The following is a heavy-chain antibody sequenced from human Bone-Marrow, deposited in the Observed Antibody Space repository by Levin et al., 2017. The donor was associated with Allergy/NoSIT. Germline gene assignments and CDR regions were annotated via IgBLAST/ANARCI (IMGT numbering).Heavy chain of an antibody. V-gene: IGHV3-20*04. CDR3: ARGLYFDILTGYPGEYYYGMDV. CDR1: GFTFDDYD. Sequence: GGSLRLSCAVSGFTFDDYDMSWVRQAPEKGLEWVSGINWSGGSTGYADSVKGRFTISRDNAKNSLFLQMTSLRAEDTALYYCARGLYFDILTGYPGEYYYGMDVWGQGTTVTVSS. CDR2: INWSGGST. D-gene: IGHD3-9*01. J-gene: IGHJ6*02.